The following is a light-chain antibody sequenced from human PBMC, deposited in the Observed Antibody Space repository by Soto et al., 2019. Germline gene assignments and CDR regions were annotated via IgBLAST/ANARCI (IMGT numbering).Light chain of an antibody. CDR3: QQYGSLPRT. CDR1: QSVSSSY. J-gene: IGKJ1*01. Sequence: IVLTQSPGTLSLSPGERATLSCRASQSVSSSYLAWYQQKPGQAPRLLIYGASSRATGIPDRFSGSGSGTAFTLTISRLEPEDFAVYYWQQYGSLPRTFGQGTKVQI. CDR2: GAS. V-gene: IGKV3-20*01.